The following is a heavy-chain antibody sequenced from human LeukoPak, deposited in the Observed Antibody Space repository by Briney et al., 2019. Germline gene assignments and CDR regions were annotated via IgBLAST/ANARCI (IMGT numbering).Heavy chain of an antibody. CDR2: IYYSGST. D-gene: IGHD6-6*01. CDR1: GGSISSSSYY. Sequence: KASETLSLTCTVSGGSISSSSYYWGWIRQPPGKGLEWIGSIYYSGSTYYNPSLKSRVTISVDTSKNQFSLKLSSVTAADTAVYYCARMKGIAARPFDYWGQGTLVTVSS. V-gene: IGHV4-39*01. J-gene: IGHJ4*02. CDR3: ARMKGIAARPFDY.